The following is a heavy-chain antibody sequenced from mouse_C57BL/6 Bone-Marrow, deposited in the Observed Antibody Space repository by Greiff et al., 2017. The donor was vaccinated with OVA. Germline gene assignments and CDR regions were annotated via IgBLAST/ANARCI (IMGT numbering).Heavy chain of an antibody. J-gene: IGHJ4*01. CDR1: GYTFTDYY. D-gene: IGHD3-2*02. CDR3: ARLGFPMGY. Sequence: EVQLQQSGPELVKPGASVKISCKASGYTFTDYYMNWVKQSHGKSLEWIGDINPNNGGTSYNQKFKGKATLTVDKSSSTAYMELRSLTSEDSAVYYCARLGFPMGYWGQGTSVTVSS. CDR2: INPNNGGT. V-gene: IGHV1-26*01.